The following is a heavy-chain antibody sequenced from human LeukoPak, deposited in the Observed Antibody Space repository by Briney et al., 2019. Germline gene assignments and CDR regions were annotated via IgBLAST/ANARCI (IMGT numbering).Heavy chain of an antibody. V-gene: IGHV3-74*01. CDR1: GFTFSSYW. CDR2: INSDGSST. CDR3: TRGLAYCGGDCYNSLDY. J-gene: IGHJ4*02. D-gene: IGHD2-21*02. Sequence: GGSLRLSCAASGFTFSSYWMHWVRQAPGKGLVWVSRINSDGSSTRYADSVKGRFTISRDNAKNTLYLRMNSLRAEDTAVYYCTRGLAYCGGDCYNSLDYWGQGTLVTVSS.